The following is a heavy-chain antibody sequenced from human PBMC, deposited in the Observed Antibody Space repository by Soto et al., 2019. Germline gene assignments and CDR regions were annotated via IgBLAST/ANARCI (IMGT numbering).Heavy chain of an antibody. Sequence: QVQLQESGPGLVKPSQTLSLTCTVSGGSISSGGYYWSWIRQHPGKGLEWIGYIYYSGSTYYNPSLKRRVTRSVDTSKNQLSLKLSSVPAADTAVYYCARVGGYADLGSHTAFDIWGQGTMVTVSS. CDR3: ARVGGYADLGSHTAFDI. D-gene: IGHD6-25*01. V-gene: IGHV4-31*03. J-gene: IGHJ3*02. CDR1: GGSISSGGYY. CDR2: IYYSGST.